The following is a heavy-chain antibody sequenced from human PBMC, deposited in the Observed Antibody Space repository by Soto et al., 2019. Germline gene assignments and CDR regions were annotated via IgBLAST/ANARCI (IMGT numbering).Heavy chain of an antibody. CDR3: AKDIDRELLKPGYYYYYGMDV. Sequence: GGSLRLSCAASGFTFDDYTMHWVRQAPGKGLEWVSLISWDGGSTYYADSVKGRFTISRDNSKNSLCLQMNSLRTEDTALYYCAKDIDRELLKPGYYYYYGMDVWGQGTTVTVSS. D-gene: IGHD1-26*01. J-gene: IGHJ6*02. CDR1: GFTFDDYT. V-gene: IGHV3-43*01. CDR2: ISWDGGST.